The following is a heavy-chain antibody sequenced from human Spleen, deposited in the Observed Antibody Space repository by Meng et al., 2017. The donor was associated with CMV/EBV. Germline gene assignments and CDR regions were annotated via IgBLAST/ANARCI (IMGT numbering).Heavy chain of an antibody. D-gene: IGHD2-21*01. CDR1: GFSFSNYW. V-gene: IGHV3-74*01. CDR3: ARDIIRNWFDP. Sequence: AASGFSFSNYWMHWVRQAPGNGLQWVSRIKSDGSGISYADSVKGRFTISRDNAKNSLYLQMNSLRAEDTALYHCARDIIRNWFDPRGQGTLVTVSS. CDR2: IKSDGSGI. J-gene: IGHJ5*02.